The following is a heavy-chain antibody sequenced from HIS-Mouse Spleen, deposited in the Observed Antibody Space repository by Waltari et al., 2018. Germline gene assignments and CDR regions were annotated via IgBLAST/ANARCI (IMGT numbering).Heavy chain of an antibody. CDR1: GFTFSSYA. V-gene: IGHV3-30-3*01. CDR2: ISYDGSNK. CDR3: ARDPNYCSSTSCYPAF. Sequence: QVQLVESGGGVVQPGRSLRLSCAASGFTFSSYAMHWVRQAPGKGLEWVAVISYDGSNKYYADSVKGRFTISRDNSKNTLYLQMNSLRAEDTAVYYCARDPNYCSSTSCYPAFWGQGTLVTVSS. J-gene: IGHJ4*02. D-gene: IGHD2-2*01.